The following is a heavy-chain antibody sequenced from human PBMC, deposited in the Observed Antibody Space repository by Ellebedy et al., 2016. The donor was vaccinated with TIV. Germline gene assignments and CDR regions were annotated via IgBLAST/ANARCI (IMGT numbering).Heavy chain of an antibody. D-gene: IGHD3-10*01. CDR3: VKDRNYYYGSGSSNFDH. CDR1: GFTFNRYG. Sequence: GESLKISCEVSGFTFNRYGMHWVRQAPGKGLEWVAGISYDASKKYYADSVQGRFTISRDNSKNTLYLQMNNLRAEDTAVYYCVKDRNYYYGSGSSNFDHWGQGTLVTVSS. J-gene: IGHJ4*02. V-gene: IGHV3-30*18. CDR2: ISYDASKK.